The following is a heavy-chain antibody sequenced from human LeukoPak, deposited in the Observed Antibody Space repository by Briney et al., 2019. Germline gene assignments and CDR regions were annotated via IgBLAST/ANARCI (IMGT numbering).Heavy chain of an antibody. CDR3: ARWGSCSGGSCYYFRHYYYMDV. D-gene: IGHD2-15*01. J-gene: IGHJ6*03. CDR2: INHSGST. CDR1: GGSFSGYY. V-gene: IGHV4-34*01. Sequence: PSETLSLTCAVYGGSFSGYYWSWIRQPPGKGLEWIGEINHSGSTNYNPSLKSRVTISVDTSKNQFSLKLSSVTAADTAVYYCARWGSCSGGSCYYFRHYYYMDVWGKGTMVTISS.